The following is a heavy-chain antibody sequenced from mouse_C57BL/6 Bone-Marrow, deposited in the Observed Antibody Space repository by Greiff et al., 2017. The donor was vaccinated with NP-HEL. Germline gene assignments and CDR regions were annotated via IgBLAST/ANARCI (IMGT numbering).Heavy chain of an antibody. CDR3: ARGGKGLHFDY. D-gene: IGHD3-3*01. V-gene: IGHV1-39*01. CDR1: GYSFTDYN. J-gene: IGHJ2*01. Sequence: EVKLVESGPELVKPGASVKISCKASGYSFTDYNMNWVKQSNGKSLEWIGVINPNYGTTSYNQKFKGKATLTVDQSSSTAYMQLNSLTSEDSAVYDCARGGKGLHFDYWGQGTTLTVSS. CDR2: INPNYGTT.